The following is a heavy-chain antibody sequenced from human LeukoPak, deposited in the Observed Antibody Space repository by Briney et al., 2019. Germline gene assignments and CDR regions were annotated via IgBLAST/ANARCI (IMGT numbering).Heavy chain of an antibody. CDR2: IIPIFGTT. J-gene: IGHJ5*02. V-gene: IGHV1-69*08. CDR3: GRILTAGGYAREWLDP. CDR1: GGSFSIHS. D-gene: IGHD5-12*01. Sequence: SVKVSCKASGGSFSIHSISWVRQAPGHGLEWMGRIIPIFGTTEYAQKFQGRVIINADKSTSTVYMELNSLTSEDSAVYFCGRILTAGGYAREWLDPWGQGTLVTVSS.